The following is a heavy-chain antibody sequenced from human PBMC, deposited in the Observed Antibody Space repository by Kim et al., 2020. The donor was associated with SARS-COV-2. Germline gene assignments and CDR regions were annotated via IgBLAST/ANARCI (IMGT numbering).Heavy chain of an antibody. CDR1: GFTFSSYE. J-gene: IGHJ4*02. V-gene: IGHV3-48*03. CDR3: ARCPRVFDY. Sequence: GGSLRLSCAASGFTFSSYEMNWVRQAPGKGLEWVSYISSSGSSIQYADSVKGRFTISRDNAKNSLYLQMNSLRAEDTALYYCARCPRVFDYWGQGTLVTVSS. CDR2: ISSSGSSI.